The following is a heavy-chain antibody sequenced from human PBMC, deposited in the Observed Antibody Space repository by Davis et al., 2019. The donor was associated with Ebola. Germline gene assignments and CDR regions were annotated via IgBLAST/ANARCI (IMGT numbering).Heavy chain of an antibody. Sequence: SQTLSLTCAVSGYSISSGYYWGWIRQPPGKGLEWIGSIYHSGSTYYNPSLKSRVTISVDTSKNQFSLKLSSVTAADTAVYYCARVTWGSVDYWGQGTLVTVSS. CDR3: ARVTWGSVDY. V-gene: IGHV4-38-2*01. CDR1: GYSISSGYY. J-gene: IGHJ4*02. CDR2: IYHSGST. D-gene: IGHD7-27*01.